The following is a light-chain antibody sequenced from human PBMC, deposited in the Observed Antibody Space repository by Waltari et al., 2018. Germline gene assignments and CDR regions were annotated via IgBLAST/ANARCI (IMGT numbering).Light chain of an antibody. V-gene: IGLV1-44*01. CDR2: SNN. Sequence: QSVLTQPPSASGTPGQRVTISCSGSSSNIGSNTVNWYQQLPGTAPKLLIYSNNQRPSWFPARFSGSKSGTSASLAISGLQSEDEADYYCAAWDDSLNGYVFGTGTKVTVL. CDR3: AAWDDSLNGYV. CDR1: SSNIGSNT. J-gene: IGLJ1*01.